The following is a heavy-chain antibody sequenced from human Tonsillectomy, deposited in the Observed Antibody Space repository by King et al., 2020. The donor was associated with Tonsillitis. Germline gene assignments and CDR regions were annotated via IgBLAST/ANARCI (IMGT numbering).Heavy chain of an antibody. CDR2: TYYRSKWYN. D-gene: IGHD3-10*01. Sequence: VQLQQSGPGLVKPSQTLSLTCAISGDSVSSNSAAWNWIRQSPSRGLEWLGRTYYRSKWYNDYAVSVKSRITTNPDTSKNQFSLQLNSVTPEDTAVYYRARNEWLLWFGEPHADGWFHHWGQGNLVTVSS. J-gene: IGHJ5*02. CDR3: ARNEWLLWFGEPHADGWFHH. CDR1: GDSVSSNSAA. V-gene: IGHV6-1*01.